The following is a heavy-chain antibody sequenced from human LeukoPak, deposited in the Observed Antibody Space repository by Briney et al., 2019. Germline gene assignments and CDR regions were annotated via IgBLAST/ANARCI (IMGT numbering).Heavy chain of an antibody. Sequence: GGSLRLSCAASGFTFSSYAMSWVRQAPGKGLEWVSAISDSGGGTYYADSVKGRFTISRDNAKNSLYLQMNSLRAEDTAVYYCAELGITMIGGVWGKGTTVTISS. V-gene: IGHV3-23*01. D-gene: IGHD3-10*02. CDR1: GFTFSSYA. CDR2: ISDSGGGT. J-gene: IGHJ6*04. CDR3: AELGITMIGGV.